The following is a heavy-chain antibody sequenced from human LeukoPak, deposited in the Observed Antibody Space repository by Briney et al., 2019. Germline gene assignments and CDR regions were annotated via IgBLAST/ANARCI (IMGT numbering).Heavy chain of an antibody. J-gene: IGHJ4*02. Sequence: PSETLSLTCAVSGGSLSTYYWSWIRQPPGKGLEWIGYIYHGGSAMYSPSLRSRVTISVDRPNNHFSLKLTSVTAAATAVYFCAITTRDDFGEYFFDYWGQGTLVTVSS. V-gene: IGHV4-59*01. D-gene: IGHD4-17*01. CDR1: GGSLSTYY. CDR3: AITTRDDFGEYFFDY. CDR2: IYHGGSA.